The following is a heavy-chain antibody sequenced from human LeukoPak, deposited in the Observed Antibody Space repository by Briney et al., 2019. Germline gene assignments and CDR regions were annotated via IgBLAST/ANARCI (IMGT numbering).Heavy chain of an antibody. CDR1: GGSFSGYY. CDR2: INRSGST. V-gene: IGHV4-34*01. J-gene: IGHJ4*02. Sequence: KPSETLSLTCAVYGGSFSGYYWSWIRQPPGKGLEWIGEINRSGSTNYNPSLKSRVTISVDTSKNQFSLKLSSVTAADTAVYYCARGATYYDILTGYYYRYSYFDYWGQGTLVTVSS. D-gene: IGHD3-9*01. CDR3: ARGATYYDILTGYYYRYSYFDY.